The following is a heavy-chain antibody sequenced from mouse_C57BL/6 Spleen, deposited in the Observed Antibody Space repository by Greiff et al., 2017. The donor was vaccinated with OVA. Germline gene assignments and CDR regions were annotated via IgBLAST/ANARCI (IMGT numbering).Heavy chain of an antibody. V-gene: IGHV1-63*01. CDR3: ARAYYSHFDY. Sequence: VMLKQSGAELVRPGTSVKMSCKASGYTFTNYWIGWAKQRPGHGLEWIGDIYPGGGYTNYNEKFKGKATLTADKSSSTAYMQFSSLTSEDSAIYYCARAYYSHFDYWGEGTTLTVSS. CDR1: GYTFTNYW. CDR2: IYPGGGYT. D-gene: IGHD2-12*01. J-gene: IGHJ2*01.